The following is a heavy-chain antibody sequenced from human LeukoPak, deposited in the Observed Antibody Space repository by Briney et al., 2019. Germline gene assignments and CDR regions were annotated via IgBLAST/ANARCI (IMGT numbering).Heavy chain of an antibody. D-gene: IGHD3-9*01. J-gene: IGHJ4*02. CDR1: GFTFSSYG. Sequence: PGGSLRLSCAASGFTFSSYGMHWVRQAPGKGLEWVAVISYDGSNKYYADSVKGRFTISRDNSKNTLYLQMNSLRAEDTAVYYCAKDENYDILTGYSPVFDYWGQGTLVTVSS. CDR2: ISYDGSNK. CDR3: AKDENYDILTGYSPVFDY. V-gene: IGHV3-30*18.